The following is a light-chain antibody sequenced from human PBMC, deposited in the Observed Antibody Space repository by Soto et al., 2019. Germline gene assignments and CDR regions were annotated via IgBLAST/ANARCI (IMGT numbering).Light chain of an antibody. CDR3: ASYAGTRLFV. J-gene: IGLJ1*01. CDR1: SSDVGFDNF. V-gene: IGLV2-8*01. Sequence: QSALTQPPSASGSPGQSLTISCTGTSSDVGFDNFVSWYQQRPGKAPKLVIYEVTKRPSGVPDRFSGSKSGSTASLTVSGLQADYEADYYCASYAGTRLFVFGSGTKVTVL. CDR2: EVT.